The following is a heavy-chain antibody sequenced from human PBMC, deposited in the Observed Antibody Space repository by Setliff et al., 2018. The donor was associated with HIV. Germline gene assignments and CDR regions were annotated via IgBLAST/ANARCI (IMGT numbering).Heavy chain of an antibody. J-gene: IGHJ4*02. D-gene: IGHD6-19*01. CDR2: INQYGSET. Sequence: GGSLRLSCATSGFPFSGFWMSWVRQAPGTGLEWVANINQYGSETYYVDSVRGRFTISRDNTKNSLYLQMTSLRVEDTAVYYCARYFSGPPGWGQGTLVTVSS. CDR1: GFPFSGFW. CDR3: ARYFSGPPG. V-gene: IGHV3-7*03.